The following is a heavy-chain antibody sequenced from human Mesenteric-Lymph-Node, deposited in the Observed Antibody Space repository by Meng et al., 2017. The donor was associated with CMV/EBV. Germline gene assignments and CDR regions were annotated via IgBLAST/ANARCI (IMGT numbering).Heavy chain of an antibody. Sequence: ASVKVSCKASGYTFTSYDINWVRQATGQGLERMGWMNPNSGNTGYAQKFQGRVTITRNTSISTAYMELSSLRSEDTAVYYCARGLSDYNWNPSGYYGMDVWGQGTTVTVSS. D-gene: IGHD1-20*01. CDR3: ARGLSDYNWNPSGYYGMDV. CDR1: GYTFTSYD. CDR2: MNPNSGNT. J-gene: IGHJ6*02. V-gene: IGHV1-8*03.